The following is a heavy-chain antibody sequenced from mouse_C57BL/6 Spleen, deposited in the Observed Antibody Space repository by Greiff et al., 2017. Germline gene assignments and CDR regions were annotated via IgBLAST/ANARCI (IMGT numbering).Heavy chain of an antibody. V-gene: IGHV1-69*01. D-gene: IGHD2-3*01. J-gene: IGHJ2*01. CDR1: GYTFTSYW. CDR2: IDPSDSYT. Sequence: VKLQQPGAELVMPGASVKLSCKASGYTFTSYWMHWVKQRPGQGLEWIGEIDPSDSYTNYNQKFKGKSTLTVDKSSSTAYMQLISLTSEDSAVYDCARGDGYYGYWGQGTTLTVSS. CDR3: ARGDGYYGY.